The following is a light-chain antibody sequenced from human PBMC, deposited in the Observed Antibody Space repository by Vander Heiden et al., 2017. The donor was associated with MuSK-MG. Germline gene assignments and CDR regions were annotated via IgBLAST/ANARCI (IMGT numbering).Light chain of an antibody. V-gene: IGKV1-6*01. Sequence: AIQMTQSPSSLSASVGDRVTITCRASQGIRNDLGWYQQKPGKAPKLLIYGASSLQSGVPSRFSGSGSGTDFTLTISSLQPEDFATYYCRQDYNYPRTFGQGTKVEIK. CDR3: RQDYNYPRT. CDR1: QGIRND. J-gene: IGKJ1*01. CDR2: GAS.